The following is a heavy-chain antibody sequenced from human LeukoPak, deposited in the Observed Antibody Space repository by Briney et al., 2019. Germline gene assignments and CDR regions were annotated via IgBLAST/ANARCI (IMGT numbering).Heavy chain of an antibody. CDR2: IWCGGSNK. CDR1: GFTFSSYG. D-gene: IGHD4-17*01. CDR3: AREPHYGDYDGDAFDI. Sequence: GGSLRLSCAASGFTFSSYGMHWVRQAPGKGLEWVAVIWCGGSNKYYADSVKGRFTISRDNSKNTLYLQMNSLRAEDTAVYYCAREPHYGDYDGDAFDIWGQGTMVTVSS. J-gene: IGHJ3*02. V-gene: IGHV3-33*01.